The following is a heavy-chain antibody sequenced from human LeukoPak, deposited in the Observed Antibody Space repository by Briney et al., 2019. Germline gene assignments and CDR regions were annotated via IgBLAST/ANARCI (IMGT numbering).Heavy chain of an antibody. J-gene: IGHJ4*02. CDR2: FDPEDGET. CDR3: ATFGPVAGPTNDY. Sequence: ASVKVSCKVSGYTLTELSMHWVRQAPGKGLEWMGGFDPEDGETIYAQKFQGRVTMTEDTSTDTVYMELSSLRSEDTAVYYCATFGPVAGPTNDYWGQGTLVTVSS. D-gene: IGHD6-19*01. CDR1: GYTLTELS. V-gene: IGHV1-24*01.